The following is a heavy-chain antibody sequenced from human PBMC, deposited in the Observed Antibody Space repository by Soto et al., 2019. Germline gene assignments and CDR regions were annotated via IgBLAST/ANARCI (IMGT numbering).Heavy chain of an antibody. CDR1: GFTFSSHI. J-gene: IGHJ4*02. CDR2: ISHDGNNK. V-gene: IGHV3-30-3*01. D-gene: IGHD1-26*01. Sequence: QVQLVESGGGVVQPGRSLRLSGAASGFTFSSHIMHWVRQTPGKGLEWMTFISHDGNNKYYADSVKGRFTISRDNSENTLYLQMDSLRVEDTAVYYCARDDEGGSDCDLGYWGQGTLVTVSS. CDR3: ARDDEGGSDCDLGY.